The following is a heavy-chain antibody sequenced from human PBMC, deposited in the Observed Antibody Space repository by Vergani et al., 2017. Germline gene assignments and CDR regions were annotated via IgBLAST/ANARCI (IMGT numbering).Heavy chain of an antibody. CDR3: AREAKYSSSWYYYYYYMDV. J-gene: IGHJ6*03. V-gene: IGHV4-4*07. D-gene: IGHD6-13*01. Sequence: QVQLQESGPGLVKPSETLSLTCTVSGGSISSYYWSWIRQPAGKGLEWIGRIYYSGSTNYNPSLKSRVTISVDTSKNQFSLKLSSVTAADTAVYYCAREAKYSSSWYYYYYYMDVWGKGTTVTVSS. CDR2: IYYSGST. CDR1: GGSISSYY.